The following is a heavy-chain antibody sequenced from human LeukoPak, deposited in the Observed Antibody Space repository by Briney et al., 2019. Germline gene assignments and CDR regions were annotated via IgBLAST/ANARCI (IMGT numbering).Heavy chain of an antibody. CDR2: IKQDGSEK. D-gene: IGHD7-27*01. Sequence: GGSLRLSCAASGFTFSSYALSWVRQAPGKGLEWVANIKQDGSEKYYLDSLKGRFTVSRDNAKNSLYLQMNSLTAEDTAVYFGARDPIPRLFNIDGEGYFDYWGQGTLVTVSS. CDR3: ARDPIPRLFNIDGEGYFDY. CDR1: GFTFSSYA. J-gene: IGHJ4*02. V-gene: IGHV3-7*01.